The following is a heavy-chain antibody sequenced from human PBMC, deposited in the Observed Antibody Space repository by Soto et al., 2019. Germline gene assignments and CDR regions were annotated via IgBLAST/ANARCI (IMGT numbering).Heavy chain of an antibody. D-gene: IGHD5-12*01. V-gene: IGHV4-59*01. CDR2: IYYSGST. CDR3: ARAGPPYSGYDFGFDY. CDR1: GGSISSYY. Sequence: SETLSLTCTVSGGSISSYYWSWIRQPPGKGLEWIGYIYYSGSTNYNPSLKSRVTISVDTSKNQFSLKLSSVTAADTAVYYCARAGPPYSGYDFGFDYWGQGTLVTVSS. J-gene: IGHJ4*02.